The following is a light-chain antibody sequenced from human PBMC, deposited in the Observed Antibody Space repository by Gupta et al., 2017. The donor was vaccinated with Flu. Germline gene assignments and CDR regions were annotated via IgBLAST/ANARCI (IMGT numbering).Light chain of an antibody. V-gene: IGKV2-28*01. J-gene: IGKJ1*01. Sequence: DIVMTQSPLSLPVTPGESTSISCRSSQSLLHNNGNNYLDWYLQKPGQSPQLLIYLGSNRASGVPDRFSGSGSGTDFTLKISRVEAEDVGVYYCMQALQTPRTFGQGTKVEIK. CDR2: LGS. CDR3: MQALQTPRT. CDR1: QSLLHNNGNNY.